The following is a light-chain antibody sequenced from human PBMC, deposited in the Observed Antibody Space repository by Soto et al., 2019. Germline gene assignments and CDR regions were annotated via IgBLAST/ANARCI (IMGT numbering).Light chain of an antibody. CDR3: CTYASTSTSLV. CDR1: RSDIGAYDY. J-gene: IGLJ1*01. V-gene: IGLV2-14*01. CDR2: EVN. Sequence: HSVLTQPAYLSGSPGQSITISCTGTRSDIGAYDYVSWFQQHPGKAPKLMISEVNNRPSGVSNRFSGSKSGNTAYLTISGLQAEDEAEYFCCTYASTSTSLVFGTGTKV.